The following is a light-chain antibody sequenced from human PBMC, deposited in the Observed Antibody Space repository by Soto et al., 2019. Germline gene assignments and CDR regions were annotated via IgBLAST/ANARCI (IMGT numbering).Light chain of an antibody. Sequence: EIVMTQSPATLSVSPGERATLSCRASQSISSNLAWYQQRPGQAPRLLVYGASTRATGIPGRVSGSGSGTEFTLTISSLQSQDFAVYYCQQYDSWPPLFTFGPGTKVDLK. J-gene: IGKJ3*01. CDR1: QSISSN. V-gene: IGKV3-15*01. CDR3: QQYDSWPPLFT. CDR2: GAS.